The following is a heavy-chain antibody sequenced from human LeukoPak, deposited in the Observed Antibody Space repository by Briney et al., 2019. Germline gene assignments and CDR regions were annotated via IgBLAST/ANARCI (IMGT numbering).Heavy chain of an antibody. Sequence: GGSLRLSCAASGFTFTTYAMSWVRQAPGKGLEGVSTISGSGCSTFYADSVKGRFTISRDNSKNTLYLHMNSLRAEDTAVYYCAKEGVQASGDDWWGQGTLVTVSS. D-gene: IGHD1-26*01. CDR2: ISGSGCST. J-gene: IGHJ4*02. CDR3: AKEGVQASGDDW. CDR1: GFTFTTYA. V-gene: IGHV3-23*01.